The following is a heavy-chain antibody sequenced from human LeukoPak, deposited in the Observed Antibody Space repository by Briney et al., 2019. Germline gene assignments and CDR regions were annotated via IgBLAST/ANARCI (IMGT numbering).Heavy chain of an antibody. CDR3: ARADSTSWFDY. CDR1: GFTFGDYY. D-gene: IGHD6-13*01. Sequence: GGSLRLSCAASGFTFGDYYMSWIRQAPGKGLEWVSYISSSSSYTNYADSVKGRFTISRDNAKNSLYLQMNSLRAEDTAVYYCARADSTSWFDYWGQGTQVTVSS. V-gene: IGHV3-11*05. J-gene: IGHJ4*02. CDR2: ISSSSSYT.